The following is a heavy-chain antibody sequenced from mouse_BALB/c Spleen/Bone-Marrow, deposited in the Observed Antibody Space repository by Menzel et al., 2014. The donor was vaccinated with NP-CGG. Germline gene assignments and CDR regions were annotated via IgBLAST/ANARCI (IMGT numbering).Heavy chain of an antibody. J-gene: IGHJ3*01. CDR2: IYPGDGDT. V-gene: IGHV1-80*01. Sequence: QVQLKEAGAELVRAGSSVKISCKASGYSFSTYWMTWVKQRPGQGLEWIGQIYPGDGDTKYNGKFKGKATLTADKSSSTAYMQLSSLTSEDSAVYFCAKVTTGFAYWGQGTLVTVSA. CDR3: AKVTTGFAY. CDR1: GYSFSTYW. D-gene: IGHD2-2*01.